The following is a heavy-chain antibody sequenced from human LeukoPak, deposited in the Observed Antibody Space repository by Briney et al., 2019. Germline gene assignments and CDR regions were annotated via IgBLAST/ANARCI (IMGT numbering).Heavy chain of an antibody. CDR3: ARGPTYYDFWSGYYMFYYYMDV. CDR2: IKQDGSEN. CDR1: GFTFSSYW. J-gene: IGHJ6*03. V-gene: IGHV3-7*01. Sequence: GGSLRLSCAASGFTFSSYWMSWVRQAPGKGLEWVVNIKQDGSENYYLDSVKGRFTISRDNAKNSLYLQMNSLRAEDTAVYYCARGPTYYDFWSGYYMFYYYMDVWGKGTTVTVSS. D-gene: IGHD3-3*01.